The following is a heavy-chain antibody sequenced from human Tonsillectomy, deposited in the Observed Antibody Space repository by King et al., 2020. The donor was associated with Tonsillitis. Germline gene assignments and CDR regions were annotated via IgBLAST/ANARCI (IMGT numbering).Heavy chain of an antibody. J-gene: IGHJ6*02. V-gene: IGHV3-7*01. D-gene: IGHD4-17*01. CDR1: GFTFSSYW. CDR3: ARDPTTVTTDYYYYYGMDV. Sequence: VQLVQSGGGLVQPGGSLRLSCAASGFTFSSYWMSWVRQAPGKGLEWVANIKQDGSEKYYVDSVKGRLTISRDNAKNSLYLQMNSLRAEDTAVYYCARDPTTVTTDYYYYYGMDVWGQGTTVTVSS. CDR2: IKQDGSEK.